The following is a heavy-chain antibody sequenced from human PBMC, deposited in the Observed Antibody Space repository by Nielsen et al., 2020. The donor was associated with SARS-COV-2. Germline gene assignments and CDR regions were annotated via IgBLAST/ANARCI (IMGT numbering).Heavy chain of an antibody. D-gene: IGHD2-21*02. Sequence: SETLSLTCSVSGASISSGNFYYNWIRQPPGKGLEWIGEINHSGSTNYNPSLKSRVTISVDTSKNQFSLKLSSVTAADTAVYYCARAYCGGDCYSDWFDPWGQGTLVTVSS. V-gene: IGHV4-39*07. CDR3: ARAYCGGDCYSDWFDP. J-gene: IGHJ5*02. CDR1: GASISSGNFY. CDR2: INHSGST.